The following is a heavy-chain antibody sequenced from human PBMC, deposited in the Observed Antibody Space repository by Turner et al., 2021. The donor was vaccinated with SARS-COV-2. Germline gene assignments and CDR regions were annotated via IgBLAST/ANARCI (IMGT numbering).Heavy chain of an antibody. D-gene: IGHD2-21*02. J-gene: IGHJ4*02. CDR3: ATGYAYCGGGCSIDF. V-gene: IGHV1-24*01. CDR1: GYTITELS. Sequence: QVQLVQSGDEVKKPGASVKVSCKVFGYTITELSMHWVRHAPGKGLEWMGGFDPEDAKTIYEQKFQGRVTMTDDTSTDTAYMELSSLRSEDTAVYYCATGYAYCGGGCSIDFWGQGTLVTVSS. CDR2: FDPEDAKT.